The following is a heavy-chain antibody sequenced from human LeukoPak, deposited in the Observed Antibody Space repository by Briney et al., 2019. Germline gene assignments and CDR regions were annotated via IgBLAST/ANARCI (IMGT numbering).Heavy chain of an antibody. CDR3: ARRRNWNSPYYFDY. Sequence: SETLSLTCTVSGGSISSYYWSWIRQPPGKGLEWIGYIYYSGSTNYNPSLKSRVTISVDTSKNQFSLSLSSVTAADTAVYYCARRRNWNSPYYFDYWGQGTLVTVSS. CDR2: IYYSGST. V-gene: IGHV4-59*08. D-gene: IGHD1-7*01. CDR1: GGSISSYY. J-gene: IGHJ4*02.